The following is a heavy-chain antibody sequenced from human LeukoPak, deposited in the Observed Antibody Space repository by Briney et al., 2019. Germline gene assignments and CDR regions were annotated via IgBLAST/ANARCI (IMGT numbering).Heavy chain of an antibody. CDR2: IYYSGST. J-gene: IGHJ4*02. Sequence: KSSETLSLTCTVSGGSIRGYFWTWIRQPPGKGLEWIGYIYYSGSTNYNPSLKSRVTIAVDTSKNQFSLRLSSVTAADTAVYYCAMAYSSSRYYFDYWGQGTLVTVSS. V-gene: IGHV4-59*01. D-gene: IGHD6-13*01. CDR1: GGSIRGYF. CDR3: AMAYSSSRYYFDY.